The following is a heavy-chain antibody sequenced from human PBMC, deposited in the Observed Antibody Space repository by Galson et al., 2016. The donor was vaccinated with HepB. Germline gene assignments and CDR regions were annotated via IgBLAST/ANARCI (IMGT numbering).Heavy chain of an antibody. CDR2: ISYDGSNT. Sequence: SLRLSCAASGFTFKNYALHWVRQAPGKGLEWVTVISYDGSNTYYADSVKGRFTIPRDNSKNTLYLQMNSLRAEDTAVYYCAKAGSRAFIVALDYGMDVWGQGTTVIVSS. D-gene: IGHD5-12*01. CDR1: GFTFKNYA. V-gene: IGHV3-30*18. CDR3: AKAGSRAFIVALDYGMDV. J-gene: IGHJ6*02.